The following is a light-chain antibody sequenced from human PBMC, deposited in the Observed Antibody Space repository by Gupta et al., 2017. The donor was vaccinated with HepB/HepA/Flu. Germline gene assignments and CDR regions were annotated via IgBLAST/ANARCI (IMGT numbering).Light chain of an antibody. V-gene: IGKV3-11*01. Sequence: EIVLTQSTATLSLSPGERATLSCRASQTVSSYLAWYQQKPGQAPRLLIYDASNRASGIPARFRGSGSGTDFTLTISSLEPEDVAVYYCQQRSNWPPGYTFGQGTKLEIK. J-gene: IGKJ2*01. CDR2: DAS. CDR1: QTVSSY. CDR3: QQRSNWPPGYT.